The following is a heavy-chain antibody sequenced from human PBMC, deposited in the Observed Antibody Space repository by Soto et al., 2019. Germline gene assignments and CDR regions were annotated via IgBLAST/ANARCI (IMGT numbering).Heavy chain of an antibody. D-gene: IGHD3-16*01. V-gene: IGHV4-4*03. J-gene: IGHJ5*02. CDR1: SGFISSNW. Sequence: LRRTLSLTCAVSSGFISSNWWSWVRQAPGKGLEYIGEIYHSGSTHYNPSLQSRVTISVDQSRTFFSLDLSSVTAADTAVYYCSSQTYSYAWHHWGQGIQVTVSS. CDR3: SSQTYSYAWHH. CDR2: IYHSGST.